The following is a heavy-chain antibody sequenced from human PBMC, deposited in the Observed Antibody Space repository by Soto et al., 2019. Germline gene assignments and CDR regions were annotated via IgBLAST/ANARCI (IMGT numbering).Heavy chain of an antibody. D-gene: IGHD2-15*01. CDR1: GFTFSSYA. J-gene: IGHJ6*02. V-gene: IGHV3-30-3*01. Sequence: QVQLVESGGGVVQPGRSPRLSCAASGFTFSSYAMHWVRQAPGKGLEWVAVISYDGINKYYADSVKGRFTISRDNSKNTLYLQMNSLRAADTAVYYCARDIAPIGYSYYGLDVWGQGTTVTVSS. CDR3: ARDIAPIGYSYYGLDV. CDR2: ISYDGINK.